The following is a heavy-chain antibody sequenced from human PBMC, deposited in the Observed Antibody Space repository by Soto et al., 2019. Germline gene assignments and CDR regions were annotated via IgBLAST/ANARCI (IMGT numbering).Heavy chain of an antibody. CDR3: ARLGGGSGSYIGQRVNDFDY. CDR2: IYYSGST. V-gene: IGHV4-59*01. J-gene: IGHJ4*02. D-gene: IGHD3-10*01. Sequence: SETLSLTCTVSGDCISGFYWSWIRQPPGKGLEWIGYIYYSGSTNYNPSLKSRVTIFIDTSKNQFSLKLSSVTAADTAVYYCARLGGGSGSYIGQRVNDFDYWGQGILVTVSS. CDR1: GDCISGFY.